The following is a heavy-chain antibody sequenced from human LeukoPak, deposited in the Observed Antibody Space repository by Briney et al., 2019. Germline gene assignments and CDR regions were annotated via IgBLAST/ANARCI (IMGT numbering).Heavy chain of an antibody. V-gene: IGHV3-43*02. CDR3: ASPGSGWYRFDY. CDR1: GFSFDDFA. Sequence: GGSLRVSCAASGFSFDDFAMHWVRQAPGKSLEWVSLISGDGGSTKYADSVKGRFTISRDNSKNSLYLQMNSLRTEDSALYYCASPGSGWYRFDYWGQGTLVTVSS. J-gene: IGHJ4*02. D-gene: IGHD6-19*01. CDR2: ISGDGGST.